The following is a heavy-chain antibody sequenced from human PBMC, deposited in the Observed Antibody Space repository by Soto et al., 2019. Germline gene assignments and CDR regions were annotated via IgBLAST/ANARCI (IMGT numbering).Heavy chain of an antibody. CDR1: GFTFSSYA. CDR2: ISGSGGST. D-gene: IGHD6-19*01. Sequence: EVQLLESGGGLVQPGGSLRLSCAASGFTFSSYAMRWVRQAPGKGLEWVSAISGSGGSTYYADSVKGRFTISRDNSKNTLYLQMNRMRAEDTAVYSCARRSSGCYFYYWSQGTLVTVSS. V-gene: IGHV3-23*01. CDR3: ARRSSGCYFYY. J-gene: IGHJ4*02.